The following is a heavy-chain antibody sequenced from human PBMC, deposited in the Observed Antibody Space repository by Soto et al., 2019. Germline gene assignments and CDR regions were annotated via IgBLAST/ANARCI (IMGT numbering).Heavy chain of an antibody. Sequence: EVQLLESGGGSVQPGGSLRLTCAASGFPFSSCAMSWVRQAPGKGLEWVSGISVTGVSTDYADSVKGRLTISRDNSKNTVFLEVNSLRAEDTAVYYCAKVGDILPTDIWGQGTMVTVSS. CDR2: ISVTGVST. V-gene: IGHV3-23*01. J-gene: IGHJ3*02. CDR3: AKVGDILPTDI. D-gene: IGHD3-9*01. CDR1: GFPFSSCA.